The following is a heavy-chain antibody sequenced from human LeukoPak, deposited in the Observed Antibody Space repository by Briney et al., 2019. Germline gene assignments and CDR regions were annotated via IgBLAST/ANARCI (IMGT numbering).Heavy chain of an antibody. Sequence: SETLSLTCAVYGGSFSGYYWSWIRQPPGKGLEWIGEINHSGSTNYNPSLKSRVTISVDTSKNQFSLKLTSVTAADTAVYYCARGLKGIAAAGYYYYYYYMDVWGKGTTVTVSS. J-gene: IGHJ6*03. CDR2: INHSGST. D-gene: IGHD6-13*01. CDR3: ARGLKGIAAAGYYYYYYYMDV. CDR1: GGSFSGYY. V-gene: IGHV4-34*01.